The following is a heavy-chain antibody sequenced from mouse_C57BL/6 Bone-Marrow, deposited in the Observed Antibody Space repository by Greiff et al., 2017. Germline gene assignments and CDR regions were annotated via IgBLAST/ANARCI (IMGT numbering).Heavy chain of an antibody. CDR3: ARRDYYGSSLFDY. CDR1: GFNIKNTY. D-gene: IGHD1-1*01. CDR2: IDPANGNT. Sequence: EVQLQESVAELVRPGASVKLSCTASGFNIKNTYMHWVKQRPEQGLEWIGRIDPANGNTKYAPKFQGKATITADTSSNTAYLQLSSLTSEDTAIYYCARRDYYGSSLFDYWGQGTTLTVSS. J-gene: IGHJ2*01. V-gene: IGHV14-3*01.